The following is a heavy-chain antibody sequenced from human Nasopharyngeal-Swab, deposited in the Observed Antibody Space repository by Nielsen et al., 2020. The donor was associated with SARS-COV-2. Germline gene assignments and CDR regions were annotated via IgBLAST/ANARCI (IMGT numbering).Heavy chain of an antibody. Sequence: ASVQVSCKASGYTFTSYDINWVRQATGQGLEWMGWMNPNSGNTGYAQKFQGRVTMTEDTSTDTAYMELSSLRSEDTAVYYCATTPRRFLEWFLFDYWGQGTLVTVSS. J-gene: IGHJ4*02. V-gene: IGHV1-8*01. CDR2: MNPNSGNT. CDR3: ATTPRRFLEWFLFDY. CDR1: GYTFTSYD. D-gene: IGHD3-3*01.